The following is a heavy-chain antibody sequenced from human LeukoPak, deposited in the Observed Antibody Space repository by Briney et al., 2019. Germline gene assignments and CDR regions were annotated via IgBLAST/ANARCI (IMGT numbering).Heavy chain of an antibody. D-gene: IGHD5-18*01. CDR3: ARDFRAAMVSDWFDP. CDR2: INPNSGGT. Sequence: ASATVSCKASGYTFTGYYMHWVRQAPGQGLEWMGWINPNSGGTNYAQKFQGRVTMTRDTSISTAYMELSRLRSDDTAVYYCARDFRAAMVSDWFDPWGQGTLVTVSS. V-gene: IGHV1-2*02. J-gene: IGHJ5*02. CDR1: GYTFTGYY.